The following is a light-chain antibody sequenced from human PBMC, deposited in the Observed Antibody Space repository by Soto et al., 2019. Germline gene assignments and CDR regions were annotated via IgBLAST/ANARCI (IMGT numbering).Light chain of an antibody. Sequence: QSVLTQPPSASGSPGQSVTISCTGTSSDVGGYNYVSWYQQHRGKAPKFLIFEVSRRPSGVPDRFSGSKSGNTASLTVSGLQVDDEADYYCSSYAGSNNPVIFGGGTKLTVL. CDR1: SSDVGGYNY. V-gene: IGLV2-8*01. J-gene: IGLJ2*01. CDR2: EVS. CDR3: SSYAGSNNPVI.